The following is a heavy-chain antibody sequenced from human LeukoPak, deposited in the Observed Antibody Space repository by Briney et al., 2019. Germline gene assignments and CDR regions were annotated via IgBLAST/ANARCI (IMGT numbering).Heavy chain of an antibody. J-gene: IGHJ4*02. CDR1: GFTFSNYG. V-gene: IGHV3-33*01. D-gene: IGHD3-16*01. Sequence: PGGSLRLSCTVSGFTFSNYGMHWVRQAPNKGLEWVAIIWYDGSNQYYADSVKGRFTVSRDSSKNTMYLQMNSLRAEDTAVYYCARDSELKVGGSFDYWGQGTLVTVSS. CDR2: IWYDGSNQ. CDR3: ARDSELKVGGSFDY.